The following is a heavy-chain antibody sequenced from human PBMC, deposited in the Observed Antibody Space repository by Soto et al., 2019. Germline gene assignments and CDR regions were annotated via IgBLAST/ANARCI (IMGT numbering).Heavy chain of an antibody. V-gene: IGHV3-74*01. CDR2: INHDASSS. CDR1: GFTFSSYW. J-gene: IGHJ4*02. CDR3: TSRVPYYGSLDQSDY. D-gene: IGHD2-21*01. Sequence: GGSLRLSCAASGFTFSSYWMNWVRQVPGKGLVWVSRINHDASSSAYADSVKGRFTISRDNAKNTVYLQMNSLRAEDTAVYYCTSRVPYYGSLDQSDYWGQGTLVTVSS.